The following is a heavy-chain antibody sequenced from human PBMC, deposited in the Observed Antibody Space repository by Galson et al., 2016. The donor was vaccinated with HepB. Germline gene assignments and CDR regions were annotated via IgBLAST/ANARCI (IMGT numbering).Heavy chain of an antibody. J-gene: IGHJ4*02. CDR1: GDSISNNSW. Sequence: SETLSLTCAVSGDSISNNSWWAWVRQFPGQGLEWIGEIYQTGTAHYNPSFTSRATISIDKSKNEISLRLASVTAADAALYYCTRGTLGSVATMAFDNWGQGTLVTVSS. CDR2: IYQTGTA. V-gene: IGHV4-4*02. D-gene: IGHD4/OR15-4a*01. CDR3: TRGTLGSVATMAFDN.